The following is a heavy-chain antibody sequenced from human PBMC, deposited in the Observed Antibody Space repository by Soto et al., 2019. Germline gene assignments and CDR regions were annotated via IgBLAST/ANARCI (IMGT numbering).Heavy chain of an antibody. CDR3: AKSPSDYDFWSGYLQHQYYYYYYGMDV. CDR2: ISGSGGST. V-gene: IGHV3-23*01. D-gene: IGHD3-3*01. CDR1: GFTFSSYA. Sequence: GGSLRLSCAASGFTFSSYAMSWVRQAPGKGLEWVSAISGSGGSTYYADSVKGRFTISRDNSKNTLYLQMNGLRAEDTAVYYCAKSPSDYDFWSGYLQHQYYYYYYGMDVWGQGTTVTVSS. J-gene: IGHJ6*02.